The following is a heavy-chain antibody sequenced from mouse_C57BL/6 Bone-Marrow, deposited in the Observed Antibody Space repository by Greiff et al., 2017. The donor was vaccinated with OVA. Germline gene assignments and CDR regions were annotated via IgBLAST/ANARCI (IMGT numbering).Heavy chain of an antibody. D-gene: IGHD1-1*01. CDR2: IDPENGDT. Sequence: VQLQQSGAELVRPGASVKLSCTASGFNIKDDYMHWVKQRPEQGLEWIGWIDPENGDTEYASKFQGKATITADTSSNTAYLQLSSLTSEDTAVYYWTNPMYYYGSSSSCVDVWGTGTTVTVSS. J-gene: IGHJ1*03. CDR3: TNPMYYYGSSSSCVDV. CDR1: GFNIKDDY. V-gene: IGHV14-4*01.